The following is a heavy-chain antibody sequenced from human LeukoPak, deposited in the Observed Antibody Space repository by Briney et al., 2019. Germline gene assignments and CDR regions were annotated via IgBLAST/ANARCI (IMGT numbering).Heavy chain of an antibody. CDR3: AKGSIWGSYRSFDP. CDR2: ISGSGGST. Sequence: PGGSLRLSCAESGFTFSSYAMSWARQAPGKGLEWVSAISGSGGSTYYADSVKGRFTISRDNSKNTLYLQMNSLRVEDTAVYYCAKGSIWGSYRSFDPWGQGTLVTVSS. V-gene: IGHV3-23*01. D-gene: IGHD3-16*02. J-gene: IGHJ5*02. CDR1: GFTFSSYA.